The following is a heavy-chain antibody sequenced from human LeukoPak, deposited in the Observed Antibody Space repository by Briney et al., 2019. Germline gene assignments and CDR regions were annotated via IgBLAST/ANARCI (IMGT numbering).Heavy chain of an antibody. CDR1: GFTFGDYA. CDR2: IRSKAYGGTT. Sequence: GGSLRLSCTASGFTFGDYAMSWFRQAPGKGLEWVGFIRSKAYGGTTENAASVKGRFTISRDDSKSIAYLQMNSLKTEDTAVYYCARGGVYCSSVSCSVDYWGQGTLVTVSS. D-gene: IGHD2-2*01. V-gene: IGHV3-49*03. J-gene: IGHJ4*02. CDR3: ARGGVYCSSVSCSVDY.